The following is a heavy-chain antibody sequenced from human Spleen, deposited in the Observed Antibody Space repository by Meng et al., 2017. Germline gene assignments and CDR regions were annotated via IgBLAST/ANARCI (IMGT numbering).Heavy chain of an antibody. Sequence: QAQLQESGPALVKPSGSLSLTCAVVGGSSSSNNWWSWVRQPPGKGLEWIGDIYHSGSTNYNPSLKSRLTISVDKSKNQFSLKLSSVTAADTAVYYCARATAAGFDYWGQGTLVTVSS. CDR3: ARATAAGFDY. D-gene: IGHD6-13*01. J-gene: IGHJ4*02. CDR2: IYHSGST. V-gene: IGHV4-4*02. CDR1: GGSSSSNNW.